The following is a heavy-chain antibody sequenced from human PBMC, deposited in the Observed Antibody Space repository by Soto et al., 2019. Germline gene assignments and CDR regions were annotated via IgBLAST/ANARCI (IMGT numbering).Heavy chain of an antibody. CDR1: GGSISSYY. CDR3: ARRYGGNLDY. Sequence: QVQLPESGPGLVKPSETLSLTCTVSGGSISSYYWSWIRQPPGKGLEWIGYIYYSGSTNYNPSLKSRVTISVDTSKNQFSLKLSSVTAADTAVYYCARRYGGNLDYWGQGTLVTVSS. V-gene: IGHV4-59*08. D-gene: IGHD2-15*01. J-gene: IGHJ4*02. CDR2: IYYSGST.